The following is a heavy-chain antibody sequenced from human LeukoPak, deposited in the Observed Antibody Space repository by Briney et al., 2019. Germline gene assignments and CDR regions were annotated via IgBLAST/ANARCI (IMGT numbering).Heavy chain of an antibody. V-gene: IGHV3-74*03. CDR2: ITSDGSTT. CDR1: GFTFSRYW. J-gene: IGHJ4*02. Sequence: GGSLRLSCAASGFTFSRYWMQWVRQAPGKGLVWVSHITSDGSTTAYADSVKGRFTTSRDNAKNTLYLQMNSLRAEDTAVYYCVRDNYGVDYWGQGTLVTVS. D-gene: IGHD3-16*01. CDR3: VRDNYGVDY.